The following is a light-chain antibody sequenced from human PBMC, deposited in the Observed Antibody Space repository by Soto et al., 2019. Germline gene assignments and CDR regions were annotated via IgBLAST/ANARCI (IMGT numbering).Light chain of an antibody. Sequence: EIVMTQSPATLSVSPGERATLSCRASQSVTSNLAWYQQKPGQAPRLLIYGASTRATGIPARFSGSGSGTEFTLTISSLQSEDFVVYSCQQYNNWPDTFGQGTKLEIK. CDR1: QSVTSN. J-gene: IGKJ2*01. CDR3: QQYNNWPDT. CDR2: GAS. V-gene: IGKV3-15*01.